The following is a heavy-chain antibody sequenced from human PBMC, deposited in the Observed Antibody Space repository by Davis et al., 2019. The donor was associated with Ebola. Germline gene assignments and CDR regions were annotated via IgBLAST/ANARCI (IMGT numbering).Heavy chain of an antibody. Sequence: GGSLRLSCAASGFTFSSYWMTWVRQAPGTRLEWVSSISRSSSYIYSADSVKGRFTISRDNAKNSLYLQMNSLRAEDTAVYYCARVKGPTHFDYWGQGTLVTVSS. V-gene: IGHV3-21*01. CDR1: GFTFSSYW. CDR3: ARVKGPTHFDY. D-gene: IGHD4-23*01. J-gene: IGHJ4*02. CDR2: ISRSSSYI.